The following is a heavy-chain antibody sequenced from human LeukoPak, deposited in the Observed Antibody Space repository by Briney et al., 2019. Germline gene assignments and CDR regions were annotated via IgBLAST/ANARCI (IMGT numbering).Heavy chain of an antibody. CDR3: ARVREYYYGSGSYYIGPFDY. D-gene: IGHD3-10*01. V-gene: IGHV4-59*01. CDR1: GGSISSYY. J-gene: IGHJ4*02. CDR2: IYYSGST. Sequence: PSETLSLTCTVSGGSISSYYWSWIRQPPGKGLEWIGYIYYSGSTNYNPSLKSRVTILVDTSKNQFSLKLSSVTAADTAVYYCARVREYYYGSGSYYIGPFDYWGQGTLVTVSS.